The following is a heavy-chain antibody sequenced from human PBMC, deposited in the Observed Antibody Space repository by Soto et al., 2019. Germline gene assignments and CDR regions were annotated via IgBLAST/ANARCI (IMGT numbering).Heavy chain of an antibody. D-gene: IGHD3-10*02. CDR1: GFTFSSYG. V-gene: IGHV3-30*18. CDR3: AKVGPPGNPMLDNYYCVY. Sequence: HVQLVESGGGVVQPGRSLRLPCAASGFTFSSYGMHWVRQAPGKGLEWVAVISYDGSNKYYADSVEGRFTISRDNSKTPLYLQMNSLRADDTAVYYCAKVGPPGNPMLDNYYCVYWGQGTLVTVSS. J-gene: IGHJ4*02. CDR2: ISYDGSNK.